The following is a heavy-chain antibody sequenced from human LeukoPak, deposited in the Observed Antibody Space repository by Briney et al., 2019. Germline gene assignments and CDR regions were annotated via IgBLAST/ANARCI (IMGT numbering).Heavy chain of an antibody. Sequence: ASVKVSCKASGGTFSSYAISWVRQAPGQGLEWMGGIIPIFGTANYAQKFQGRVTITADESTSTAYMELSSLRSDDTAVYYCARDTADYYDSSGSVDYWGQGTLVTVSS. V-gene: IGHV1-69*13. CDR2: IIPIFGTA. CDR1: GGTFSSYA. J-gene: IGHJ4*02. D-gene: IGHD3-22*01. CDR3: ARDTADYYDSSGSVDY.